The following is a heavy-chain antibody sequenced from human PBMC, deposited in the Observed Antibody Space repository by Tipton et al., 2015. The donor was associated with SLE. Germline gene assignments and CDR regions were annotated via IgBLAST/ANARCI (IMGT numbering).Heavy chain of an antibody. CDR1: SDSFGTVGYY. V-gene: IGHV4-31*03. CDR2: IYYSGST. D-gene: IGHD5-12*01. Sequence: TLSLTCTVSSDSFGTVGYYWSWIRQHPAKGLEWIGHIYYSGSTYYNPSLGGRVTISVDTSKNQFSLKLTSVTAADTAVYYCARGGVGGYEYFDFWGQGTLVTVSS. CDR3: ARGGVGGYEYFDF. J-gene: IGHJ4*02.